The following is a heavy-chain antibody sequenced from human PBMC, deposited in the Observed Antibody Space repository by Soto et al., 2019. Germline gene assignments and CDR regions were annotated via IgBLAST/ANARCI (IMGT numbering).Heavy chain of an antibody. CDR2: IYSGGYT. CDR1: GFTVSNNY. V-gene: IGHV3-53*01. Sequence: EVQLVESGGGLIQPGGSLRLSCAVSGFTVSNNYMSWVRQAPGKGLEGVSVIYSGGYTAYGDSVKGRFTISRDNSKNTLISQMKSPGADAPAGYYWGAPPGGGGYWGQGTLVTVSS. D-gene: IGHD3-10*01. J-gene: IGHJ4*02. CDR3: GAPPGGGGY.